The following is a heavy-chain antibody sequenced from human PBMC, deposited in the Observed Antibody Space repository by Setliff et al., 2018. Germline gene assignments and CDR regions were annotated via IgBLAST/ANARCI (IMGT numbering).Heavy chain of an antibody. V-gene: IGHV4-61*09. D-gene: IGHD4-17*01. J-gene: IGHJ4*02. CDR2: IYTSWST. Sequence: PSETLSLTCTVSGDSISSRRNYWGWFRQPAGKELEWIGQIYTSWSTNYNPSLKGRATLSIDASKRQFSLKLTSVTAADTAVYYCAGSTVTQVDYWGQGTLVTVSS. CDR3: AGSTVTQVDY. CDR1: GDSISSRRNY.